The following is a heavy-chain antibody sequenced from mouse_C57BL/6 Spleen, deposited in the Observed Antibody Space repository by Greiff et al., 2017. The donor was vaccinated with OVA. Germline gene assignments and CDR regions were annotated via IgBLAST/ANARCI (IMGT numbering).Heavy chain of an antibody. J-gene: IGHJ1*03. CDR2: IDPSDSET. Sequence: QVHVKQPGAELVRPGSSVKLSCKASGYTFTSYWMHWVKQRPIQGLEWIGNIDPSDSETHYNQKFKDKATLTVDKSSSTAYMKLSSLTSEDSAVYYCARDYGSSYWYFDVWGTGTTVTVSS. CDR3: ARDYGSSYWYFDV. CDR1: GYTFTSYW. D-gene: IGHD1-1*01. V-gene: IGHV1-52*01.